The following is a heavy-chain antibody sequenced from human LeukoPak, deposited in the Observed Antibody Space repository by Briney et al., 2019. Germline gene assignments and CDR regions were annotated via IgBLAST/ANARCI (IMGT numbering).Heavy chain of an antibody. Sequence: PGGSLRLSCAASGFTFSTAWMGWARQPPGKGLEWVARFKSKADGGTTDYAAPVQGRFTVSRDDSKNMVWLQMSRLKTEDTAIYYCVRGGSAFDYWGQGTLVTVSS. CDR1: GFTFSTAW. D-gene: IGHD2-15*01. CDR3: VRGGSAFDY. V-gene: IGHV3-15*01. CDR2: FKSKADGGTT. J-gene: IGHJ4*02.